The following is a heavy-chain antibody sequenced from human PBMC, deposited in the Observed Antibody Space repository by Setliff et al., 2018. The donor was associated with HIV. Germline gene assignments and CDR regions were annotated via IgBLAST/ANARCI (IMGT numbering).Heavy chain of an antibody. CDR1: GGSISPSSDY. D-gene: IGHD3-3*01. Sequence: SETLSLTCTVSGGSISPSSDYWGWICQPPGKGLEWIGSVYFTGSTYYNPSLKSRVTISVDTSKNHFSLKLTSVTAADTAVYYCARMPQYYAFWSGYYKSDFDIWGQGTMVTVSS. CDR3: ARMPQYYAFWSGYYKSDFDI. CDR2: VYFTGST. J-gene: IGHJ3*02. V-gene: IGHV4-39*02.